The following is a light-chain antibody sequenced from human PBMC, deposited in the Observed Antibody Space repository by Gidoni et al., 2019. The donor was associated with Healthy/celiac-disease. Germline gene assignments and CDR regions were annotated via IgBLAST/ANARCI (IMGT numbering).Light chain of an antibody. CDR2: QDS. J-gene: IGLJ1*01. CDR1: KLGDKY. Sequence: SYELPPPPSMSVSPGQTASITCSGDKLGDKYACWYQQKPGQSPVLVIYQDSKRPSGIPERFSGSNSGNTATLTISGTQAMDEADYYCQAWDSSTYVFGTGTKVTVL. CDR3: QAWDSSTYV. V-gene: IGLV3-1*01.